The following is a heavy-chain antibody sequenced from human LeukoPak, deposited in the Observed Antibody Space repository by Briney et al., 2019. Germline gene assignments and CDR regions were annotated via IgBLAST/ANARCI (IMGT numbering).Heavy chain of an antibody. CDR3: ARWTAVAVNYYYYYYMDV. D-gene: IGHD6-19*01. Sequence: GASVKVSCKASGYTFTSYGISWVRQAPGQGLEWMGWISAYNGNTNYAQKLQGRVTMTTDTSTSTAYMELRSLRSDDTAVYYCARWTAVAVNYYYYYYMDVWGKGTTVTISS. V-gene: IGHV1-18*01. J-gene: IGHJ6*03. CDR1: GYTFTSYG. CDR2: ISAYNGNT.